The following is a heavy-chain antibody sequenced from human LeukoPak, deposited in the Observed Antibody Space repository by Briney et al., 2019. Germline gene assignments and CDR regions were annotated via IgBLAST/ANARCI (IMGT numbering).Heavy chain of an antibody. Sequence: PSETLSLTCAVYGGSFSGYYWSWIRQPPGKGLEWIGEINHSGSTNYNPSLKSRVTISVDTSKNQFSLKLGSVTAADTAVYYCARDRVVGAINWFDPWGQGTLVTVSS. CDR2: INHSGST. CDR1: GGSFSGYY. D-gene: IGHD1-26*01. V-gene: IGHV4-34*01. J-gene: IGHJ5*02. CDR3: ARDRVVGAINWFDP.